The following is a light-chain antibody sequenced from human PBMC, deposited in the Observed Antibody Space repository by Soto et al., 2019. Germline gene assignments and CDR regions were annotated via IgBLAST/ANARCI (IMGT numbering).Light chain of an antibody. CDR2: GAS. Sequence: EIVMTQSPATLSVSPGERATLSCRASQSVSSNLAWYQQRRGQAPRLLIYGASTRATGIPARFSGSGSGTEFTLTISSLQSEDFAVSYCQQYNKWPLFTFGPGTRVDMK. J-gene: IGKJ3*01. CDR3: QQYNKWPLFT. V-gene: IGKV3-15*01. CDR1: QSVSSN.